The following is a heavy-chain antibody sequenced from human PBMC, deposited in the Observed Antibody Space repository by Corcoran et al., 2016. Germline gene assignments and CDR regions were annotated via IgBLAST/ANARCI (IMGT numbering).Heavy chain of an antibody. CDR3: AREVGYCSGGRCYYYGMDV. CDR1: GYTFTSYY. V-gene: IGHV1-46*01. CDR2: INPSGGST. J-gene: IGHJ6*02. Sequence: QVQLVQSGAEVKKPGASVKVSCKASGYTFTSYYMHWVRQAPGQGLEWMGIINPSGGSTSYAQKFQGRVTMTRDTSTSTVYMELSSLRAEDTAVDYCAREVGYCSGGRCYYYGMDVWGQGTTVTVSS. D-gene: IGHD2-15*01.